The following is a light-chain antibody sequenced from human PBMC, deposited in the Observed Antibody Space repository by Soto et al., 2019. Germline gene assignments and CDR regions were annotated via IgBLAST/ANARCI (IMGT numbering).Light chain of an antibody. Sequence: DIQMTQSPSTLSASVGDRVTITCRASQSISSWLAWYQQKPGNAPKLLIYDASSLESGVPSRFSGSGSGTEFDLTISSRQADDFATYYCQQYNSYSRTFGQWTKVEIK. J-gene: IGKJ1*01. CDR3: QQYNSYSRT. CDR2: DAS. V-gene: IGKV1-5*01. CDR1: QSISSW.